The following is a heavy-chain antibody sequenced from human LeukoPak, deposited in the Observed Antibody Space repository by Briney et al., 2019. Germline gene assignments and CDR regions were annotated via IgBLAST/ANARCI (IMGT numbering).Heavy chain of an antibody. CDR1: GFNFEDYG. D-gene: IGHD2-21*02. Sequence: GGSLRLSCAVSGFNFEDYGMSRVRQAPGKGLEWVSSINWSGGRTGYADSVKGRFTISRDNAKNSLYLQMNSLRAEDTAFYYCTRGGPAYCGADCYDFDYWGQGTLVTVSS. CDR3: TRGGPAYCGADCYDFDY. J-gene: IGHJ4*02. CDR2: INWSGGRT. V-gene: IGHV3-20*04.